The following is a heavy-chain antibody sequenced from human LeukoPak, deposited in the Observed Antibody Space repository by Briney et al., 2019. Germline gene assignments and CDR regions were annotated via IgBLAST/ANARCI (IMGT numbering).Heavy chain of an antibody. V-gene: IGHV4-34*01. D-gene: IGHD4-17*01. J-gene: IGHJ5*02. CDR1: GGSFSGYY. CDR2: INHSGST. Sequence: SETLSLTCAVYGGSFSGYYWNWIRQPPGKGLEWIGEINHSGSTNYNPSLKSRVTISVDTSKNQFSLKLSSVTAADTAVYYCARGRAVTTFPTMFDPWGQGTLVTVSS. CDR3: ARGRAVTTFPTMFDP.